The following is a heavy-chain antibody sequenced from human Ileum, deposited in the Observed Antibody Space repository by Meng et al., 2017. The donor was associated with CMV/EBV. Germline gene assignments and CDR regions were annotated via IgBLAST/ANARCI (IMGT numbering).Heavy chain of an antibody. V-gene: IGHV3-74*01. D-gene: IGHD6-6*01. CDR3: ARDNRNMAALCDY. CDR1: GFSFSSYW. CDR2: INIDGSSA. J-gene: IGHJ4*02. Sequence: GESLKISWAASGFSFSSYWMHWVRQAPGKGLVWVARINIDGSSATYVDTVKGRFTVSRNNAKNTLYLQMNSLRAEDTAVYYCARDNRNMAALCDYWGQGTLVTVSS.